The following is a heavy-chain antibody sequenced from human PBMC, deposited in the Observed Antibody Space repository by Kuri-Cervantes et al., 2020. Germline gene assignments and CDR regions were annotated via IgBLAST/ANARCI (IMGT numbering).Heavy chain of an antibody. CDR2: ISSNGGST. J-gene: IGHJ6*02. CDR3: ARDRIYCSSTSCYIGYGMDV. Sequence: GGSLRLSCAASGFTFSSYAMHWVRQAPGKGLEYVSAISSNGGSTYYANSVKGRFTISRDNSKNTLYLQMNSLRAEDTAVYYCARDRIYCSSTSCYIGYGMDVWGQGTTVTVSS. D-gene: IGHD2-2*02. V-gene: IGHV3-64*01. CDR1: GFTFSSYA.